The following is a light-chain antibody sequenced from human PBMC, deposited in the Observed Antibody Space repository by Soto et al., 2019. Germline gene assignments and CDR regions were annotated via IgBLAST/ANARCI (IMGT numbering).Light chain of an antibody. CDR3: QQSYSTLFT. CDR2: AAS. Sequence: DIQMTQSPSSLSASVGDRVTITCRASQTIIRYLSWYQQKPGRAPNLLIYAASSLHTGVPSRFNTSGSGTEFTLTISSLLPEDSATYYCQQSYSTLFTFGPGTRVEIK. J-gene: IGKJ3*01. V-gene: IGKV1-39*01. CDR1: QTIIRY.